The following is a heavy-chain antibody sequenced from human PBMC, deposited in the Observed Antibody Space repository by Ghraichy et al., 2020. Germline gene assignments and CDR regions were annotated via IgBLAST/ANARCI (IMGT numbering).Heavy chain of an antibody. CDR3: ARDPAHSGWYLH. CDR2: ISGSGGNT. D-gene: IGHD6-19*01. CDR1: GFTFSSYA. Sequence: GGSLRLSCAASGFTFSSYAMSWVRQAPGKGLEWVSAISGSGGNTYYADSVKGRFTFSRDNSKNTLYLQMDSLGAEDTAVYYCARDPAHSGWYLHWGRGTRVTVTS. J-gene: IGHJ4*02. V-gene: IGHV3-23*01.